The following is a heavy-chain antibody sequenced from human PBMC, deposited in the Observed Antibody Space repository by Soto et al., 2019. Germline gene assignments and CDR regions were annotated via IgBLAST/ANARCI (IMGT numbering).Heavy chain of an antibody. CDR3: ARALLPAYYYDSSGYPPIAY. CDR1: GYTFTSYG. J-gene: IGHJ4*02. V-gene: IGHV1-18*01. Sequence: QVQLVQSGAEVKKPGASVKVSCKASGYTFTSYGISWVRQAPGQGLEWMGWISAYNGNTNYAQKLQGRVTMTTDTDTSTAYMELRSLRSDDTAVYYCARALLPAYYYDSSGYPPIAYWGQGTLVTVSS. CDR2: ISAYNGNT. D-gene: IGHD3-22*01.